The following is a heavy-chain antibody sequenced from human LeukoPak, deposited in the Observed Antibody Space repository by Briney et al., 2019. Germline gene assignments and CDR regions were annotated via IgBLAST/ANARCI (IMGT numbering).Heavy chain of an antibody. V-gene: IGHV1-18*01. J-gene: IGHJ3*02. CDR3: ARDTHRTSDAFDI. CDR1: GYTFTSYG. CDR2: ISGYNGNT. Sequence: GAPVKVSCKASGYTFTSYGVSWVRQAPGQGLEWMGWISGYNGNTNYAQKLQGRVTMTTDTSTSTAYMELRSLRSDDTAVYYCARDTHRTSDAFDIWGQGTMVTVSS.